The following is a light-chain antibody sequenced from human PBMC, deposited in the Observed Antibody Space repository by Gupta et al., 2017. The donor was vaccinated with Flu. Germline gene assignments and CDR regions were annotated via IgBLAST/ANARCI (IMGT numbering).Light chain of an antibody. CDR2: ENH. Sequence: SSYNIGNHYVSWYQPLPETAPKLLIFENHRRPSEIPDRFSGSKSGTSATLGITGLQTGDEADYYCAAWDSNLSAVVFGGGTKLTVL. CDR1: SYNIGNHY. V-gene: IGLV1-51*02. CDR3: AAWDSNLSAVV. J-gene: IGLJ2*01.